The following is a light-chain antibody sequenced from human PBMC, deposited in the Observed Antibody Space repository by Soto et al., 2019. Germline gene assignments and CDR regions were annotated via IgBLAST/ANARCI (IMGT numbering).Light chain of an antibody. CDR3: QQYYTTPTWT. V-gene: IGKV4-1*01. CDR1: QSVLYNSNNKNY. Sequence: DIVMTQSPDSLAVSLGERATINCKSSQSVLYNSNNKNYLAWYQQKPGQPPKLLIYWASTRESGVPDRFSGSGSGTDLSLTITSLQAEDVAVYYCQQYYTTPTWTFGQGTKVEIK. CDR2: WAS. J-gene: IGKJ1*01.